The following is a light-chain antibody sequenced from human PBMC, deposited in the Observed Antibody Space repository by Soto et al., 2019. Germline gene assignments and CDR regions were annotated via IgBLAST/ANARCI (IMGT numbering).Light chain of an antibody. CDR2: GAS. CDR1: QGINKY. Sequence: DIQLTQSPSFLSASVGDRVTLTCRASQGINKYLAWYQQKPGKAPQLLISGASTLQNGVPSRFSGSGSETEFTLTISSLQAEDVAVYYCQQYYSTTYTFGQGTRLEIK. V-gene: IGKV1-9*01. J-gene: IGKJ2*01. CDR3: QQYYSTTYT.